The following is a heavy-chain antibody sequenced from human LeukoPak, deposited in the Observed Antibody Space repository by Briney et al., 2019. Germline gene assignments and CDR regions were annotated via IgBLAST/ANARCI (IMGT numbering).Heavy chain of an antibody. CDR1: GFTFTNAW. J-gene: IGHJ3*02. V-gene: IGHV3-15*05. D-gene: IGHD3-10*01. CDR2: IKSKTDGGTT. CDR3: TRGDHYYGSRSYPDQDAFDI. Sequence: GGSLRLSCAASGFTFTNAWMSWVRQAPGKGLEWVGRIKSKTDGGTTDYAAPVKGRFTISRDNAKNTLYLQMNSLRAEDTAVYYCTRGDHYYGSRSYPDQDAFDIWGQGTMVTVSS.